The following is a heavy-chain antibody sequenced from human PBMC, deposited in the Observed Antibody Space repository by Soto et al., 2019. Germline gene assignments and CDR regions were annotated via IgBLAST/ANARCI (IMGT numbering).Heavy chain of an antibody. CDR1: GGSISSSNW. D-gene: IGHD3-3*01. Sequence: PSETLSLTCAVSGGSISSSNWWSWVRQPPGKGLEWIGEIYHSGSTNYNPSLKSRVTISVDKSKNQFSLKLSSVTAADTAVYYCARFTYYDFWSGYHQDYWGQGTLVTVSS. J-gene: IGHJ4*02. CDR3: ARFTYYDFWSGYHQDY. V-gene: IGHV4-4*02. CDR2: IYHSGST.